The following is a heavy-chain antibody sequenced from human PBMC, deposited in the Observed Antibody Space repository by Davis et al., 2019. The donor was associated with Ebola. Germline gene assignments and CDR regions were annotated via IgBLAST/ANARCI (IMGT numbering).Heavy chain of an antibody. CDR2: ISYDGSNK. J-gene: IGHJ6*03. V-gene: IGHV3-30-3*01. D-gene: IGHD3-22*01. CDR3: AKDYYDSSGPTYYYYYMDV. Sequence: GESLKISCAASGFTFSSYAMHWVRQAPGKGLEWVAVISYDGSNKYYADSVKGRFTISRDNSKNTLYLQMNSLRAEDTAVYYCAKDYYDSSGPTYYYYYMDVWGKGTTVTVSS. CDR1: GFTFSSYA.